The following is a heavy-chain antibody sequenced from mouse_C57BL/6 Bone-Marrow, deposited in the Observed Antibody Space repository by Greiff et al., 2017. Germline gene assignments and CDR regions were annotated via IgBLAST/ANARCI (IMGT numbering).Heavy chain of an antibody. V-gene: IGHV1-42*01. CDR2: LNPSTGGT. CDR1: GYSFTGYY. Sequence: EVQLQESGPELVKPGASVKISCKASGYSFTGYYMNWVKQSPEKSLEWIGELNPSTGGTTYNQKFKAKATLTVDKSSSTAYMQLKSLTSEDSAVYYCARGDYSNLLEYWGQGTTLTVPS. J-gene: IGHJ2*01. CDR3: ARGDYSNLLEY. D-gene: IGHD2-5*01.